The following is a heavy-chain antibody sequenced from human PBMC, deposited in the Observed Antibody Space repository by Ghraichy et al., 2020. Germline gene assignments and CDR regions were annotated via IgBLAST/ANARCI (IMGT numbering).Heavy chain of an antibody. CDR3: VKEQSSGWYRTADY. D-gene: IGHD6-13*01. CDR2: ITYDGNDK. J-gene: IGHJ4*02. Sequence: GESLNISCAASGFTVSTCGMHWVHQAPGKGLEWVAVITYDGNDKYYADSVKGRFTISRDTSQNTLSLQMDSLRVEDTAVYYCVKEQSSGWYRTADYWGQGTLVTVS. CDR1: GFTVSTCG. V-gene: IGHV3-30*18.